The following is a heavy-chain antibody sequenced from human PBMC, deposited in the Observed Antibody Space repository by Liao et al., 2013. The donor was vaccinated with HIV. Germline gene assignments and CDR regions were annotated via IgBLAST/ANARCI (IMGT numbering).Heavy chain of an antibody. Sequence: RLQESGGGLVKPSQTLSLTCTVSGVSISDSFSWTWVRQSPGRALQWIGYIYFNGGTFSNPSLRSRVTISVDTSRNRFSLKLSSVTAADTAVYYCARDKYSDSSGYYPSDNDAFDIWGQGTMVTVSS. CDR1: GVSISDSFS. CDR3: ARDKYSDSSGYYPSDNDAFDI. J-gene: IGHJ3*02. D-gene: IGHD3-22*01. CDR2: IYFNGGT. V-gene: IGHV4-30-2*05.